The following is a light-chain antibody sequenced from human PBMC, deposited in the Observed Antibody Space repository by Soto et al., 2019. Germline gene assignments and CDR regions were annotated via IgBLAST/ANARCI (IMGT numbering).Light chain of an antibody. CDR1: QSVSSRY. J-gene: IGKJ1*01. V-gene: IGKV3D-15*01. CDR3: QQYNNWPPWT. CDR2: GAS. Sequence: EIVLTQSQATLPLSPGERATLSCRAIQSVSSRYLAWYQQKPGQAPRLIIYGASIRATGIPDRFSGSGSGTEFTLTISSLQSEDFAVYYCQQYNNWPPWTFGQGTKVDIK.